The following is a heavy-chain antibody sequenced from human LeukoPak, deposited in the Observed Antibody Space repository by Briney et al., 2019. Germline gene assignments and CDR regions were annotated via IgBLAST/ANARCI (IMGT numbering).Heavy chain of an antibody. CDR3: ARLVHDYSIWFDP. D-gene: IGHD4-11*01. Sequence: SETLSLTCTVSGGSISSSSYYWGWIRQPPGKGLEWIGSIYYSGSTYYNPSLKSRVTISVDTSKNQFSLKLSSVTAADTAVYYCARLVHDYSIWFDPWGQGTLVTVSS. CDR2: IYYSGST. V-gene: IGHV4-39*01. CDR1: GGSISSSSYY. J-gene: IGHJ5*02.